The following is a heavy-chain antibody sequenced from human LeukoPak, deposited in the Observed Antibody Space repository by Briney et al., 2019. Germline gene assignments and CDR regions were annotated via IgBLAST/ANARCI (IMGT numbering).Heavy chain of an antibody. Sequence: KASETLSLTCAVYGGSFSGYYWSWIRQPPGKGLEWIGEINHSGSTNYNPSLKSRVTISVDTSKNQFSLKLSSVTAADTAVYYCARGSQRWLQSLYDYWGQGTLVTVSS. CDR3: ARGSQRWLQSLYDY. D-gene: IGHD5-24*01. CDR2: INHSGST. V-gene: IGHV4-34*01. J-gene: IGHJ4*02. CDR1: GGSFSGYY.